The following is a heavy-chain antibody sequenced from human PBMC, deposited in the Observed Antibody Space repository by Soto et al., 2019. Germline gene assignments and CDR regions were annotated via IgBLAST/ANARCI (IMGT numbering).Heavy chain of an antibody. CDR1: GGSISNDYYF. J-gene: IGHJ4*02. V-gene: IGHV4-61*01. CDR3: ARGRREYCTNGVCYTFVPD. CDR2: IHYSGTT. Sequence: LSLTCTVSGGSISNDYYFWSWIRQPPGKGLEWIGYIHYSGTTNYNPSVMSRVTISVDTSKNQLSLNLSSVTAADTAVYYCARGRREYCTNGVCYTFVPDWGQGTLVTVSS. D-gene: IGHD2-8*01.